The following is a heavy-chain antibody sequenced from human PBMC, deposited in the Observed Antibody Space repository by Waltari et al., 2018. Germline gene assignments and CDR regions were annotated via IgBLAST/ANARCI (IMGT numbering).Heavy chain of an antibody. D-gene: IGHD1-26*01. CDR3: ARRGSSGTYWGNSFDI. V-gene: IGHV4-39*01. J-gene: IGHJ3*02. CDR1: GGSISSSSYY. CDR2: LYYSGST. Sequence: QLQLQESGPGLVKPSETLSLTCSVFGGSISSSSYYWGWIRQPPGKGLEWIGGLYYSGSTYYNPSLKSRVTISVDTPKNQFSLKLSSVTAADTAVYYCARRGSSGTYWGNSFDIWGQGTMVTVSS.